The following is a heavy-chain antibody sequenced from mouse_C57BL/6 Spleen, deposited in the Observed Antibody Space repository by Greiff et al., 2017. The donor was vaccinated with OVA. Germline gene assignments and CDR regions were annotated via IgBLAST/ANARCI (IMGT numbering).Heavy chain of an antibody. Sequence: QVQLQQPGAELVKPGASVKLSCKASGYTFTSYWMHWVKQRPGQGLEWIGMIHPNSGSTNYNEKFKSKATLTVDKSSSTAYMQLSSLTSEDSAVYYCARSYYDYDDEGFAYWGQGTLVTVSA. D-gene: IGHD2-4*01. CDR2: IHPNSGST. CDR3: ARSYYDYDDEGFAY. V-gene: IGHV1-64*01. J-gene: IGHJ3*01. CDR1: GYTFTSYW.